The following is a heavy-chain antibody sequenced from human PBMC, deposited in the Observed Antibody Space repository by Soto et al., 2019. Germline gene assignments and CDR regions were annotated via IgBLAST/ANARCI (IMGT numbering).Heavy chain of an antibody. CDR2: IYYSGST. J-gene: IGHJ4*02. D-gene: IGHD3-9*01. V-gene: IGHV4-31*03. CDR1: GGSISSGGYY. Sequence: SETLSLTCTVSGGSISSGGYYWSWIRQHPGKGLEWIGYIYYSGSTYYNPSLKSRVTISVDTSKNQFSLKLSSVTAADTAVYYCARAKTAYDILTDWGQGTLVTVSS. CDR3: ARAKTAYDILTD.